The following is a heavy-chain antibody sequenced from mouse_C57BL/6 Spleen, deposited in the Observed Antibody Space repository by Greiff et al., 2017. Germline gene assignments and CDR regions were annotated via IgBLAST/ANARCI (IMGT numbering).Heavy chain of an antibody. CDR1: GFSLTSYA. J-gene: IGHJ3*01. Sequence: VKLVESGPGLVAPSQSLSITCTVSGFSLTSYAISWVRQPPGKGLEWLGVIWTGGGTNYNSALKSRLSISKDNSKSQVFLKMNSLQTDDTARYYCARNGDYGYDDWFAYWGQGTLVTVSA. CDR2: IWTGGGT. CDR3: ARNGDYGYDDWFAY. V-gene: IGHV2-9-1*01. D-gene: IGHD2-2*01.